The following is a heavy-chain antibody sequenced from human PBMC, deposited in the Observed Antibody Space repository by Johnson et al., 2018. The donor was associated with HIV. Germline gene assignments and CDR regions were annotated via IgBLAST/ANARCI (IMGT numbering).Heavy chain of an antibody. D-gene: IGHD1-26*01. J-gene: IGHJ3*02. Sequence: QVQLVESGGGLVKPGGSLRLSCAASGFTFSDYYMSWIRQAPGKGLDWVSYISSTGTTIYYADSVKGRFTISRDNAMKSLYLQINSLRAEDTAVYYCAREQGSGSYSIHAFAIWGQGTMVTVSS. V-gene: IGHV3-11*04. CDR2: ISSTGTTI. CDR1: GFTFSDYY. CDR3: AREQGSGSYSIHAFAI.